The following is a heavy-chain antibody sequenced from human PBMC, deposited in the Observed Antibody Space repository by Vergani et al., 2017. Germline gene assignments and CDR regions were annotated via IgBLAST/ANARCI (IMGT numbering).Heavy chain of an antibody. Sequence: QVQLVESGGGVVQRGGSLRLSCAASGFTFSSYGMHWVRQAPGKGLEWVAVTWYDGNNKQYADSVKGRFTISRDNSKSTMYLQMNSLRDEDTGVYYCARDLRLLYNRFDPWGQGTLVTVSS. CDR1: GFTFSSYG. CDR2: TWYDGNNK. D-gene: IGHD1-14*01. CDR3: ARDLRLLYNRFDP. V-gene: IGHV3-33*01. J-gene: IGHJ5*02.